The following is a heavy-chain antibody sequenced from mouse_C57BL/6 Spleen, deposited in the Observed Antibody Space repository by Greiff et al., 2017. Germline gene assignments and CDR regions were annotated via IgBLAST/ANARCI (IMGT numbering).Heavy chain of an antibody. CDR3: ARGNY. J-gene: IGHJ2*01. CDR2: IDPSDSYT. CDR1: GYTFTSYW. V-gene: IGHV1-50*01. Sequence: QVQLQQPGAELVKPGASVKLSCKASGYTFTSYWMKWVKQRPGQGLEWIGEIDPSDSYTNYNQKFKGKATLTVDTSASTAYMQLSSLTSEDTAVYYCARGNYWGQGTTLTVSS.